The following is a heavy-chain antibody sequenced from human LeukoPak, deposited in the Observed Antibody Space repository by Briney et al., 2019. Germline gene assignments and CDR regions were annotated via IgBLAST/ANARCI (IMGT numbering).Heavy chain of an antibody. CDR1: GGTFSSYA. CDR2: INPHSGAT. D-gene: IGHD2-15*01. Sequence: GASVKVSCKASGGTFSSYAISWVRQAPGQGLEWMGWINPHSGATNYAENFQGRVTMTRDTSISTAYMELSSLRSDDTVVYYCAKEGYSHPSWFDPWGQGTLVTVSS. CDR3: AKEGYSHPSWFDP. V-gene: IGHV1-2*02. J-gene: IGHJ5*02.